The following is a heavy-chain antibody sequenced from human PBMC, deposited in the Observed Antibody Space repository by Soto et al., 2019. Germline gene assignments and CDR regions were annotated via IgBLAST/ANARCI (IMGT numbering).Heavy chain of an antibody. CDR2: INHSGST. J-gene: IGHJ4*02. V-gene: IGHV4-34*01. CDR3: ARRYGGNFDY. D-gene: IGHD3-16*01. CDR1: GGSFSGYY. Sequence: SETLSLTCAVYGGSFSGYYWSWIRQPPGKGLEWIGEINHSGSTNYNPSLKSRVTISVDASKNQFSLKLSSVTAADTAVYYCARRYGGNFDYWGQGTLVTVSS.